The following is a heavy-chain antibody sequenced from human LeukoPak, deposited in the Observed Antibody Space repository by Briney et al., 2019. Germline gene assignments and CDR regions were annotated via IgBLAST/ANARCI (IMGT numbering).Heavy chain of an antibody. CDR3: ARGGARYLDS. CDR1: GSSFSSYT. CDR2: MKEDGTDI. J-gene: IGHJ5*02. V-gene: IGHV3-7*01. Sequence: GGSLRLSCVASGSSFSSYTMSWVRQAPGKGLEWVAKMKEDGTDIHYVDSVKGRFTICRDNAKNSLCLQMSSLRAEDTAVYYCARGGARYLDSWGQGTLVTVSS. D-gene: IGHD3-9*01.